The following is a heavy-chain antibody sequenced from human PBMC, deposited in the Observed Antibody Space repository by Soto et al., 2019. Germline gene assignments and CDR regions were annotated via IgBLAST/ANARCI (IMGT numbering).Heavy chain of an antibody. D-gene: IGHD2-2*01. V-gene: IGHV1-69*13. CDR1: GGTFSSYA. CDR2: IIPIFGTA. Sequence: GASVKVSCKASGGTFSSYAISWVRQAPGQGLEWMGGIIPIFGTANYAQKFQGRVTITADESTSTAYMELSSLRSEDTAVYYCARDFLGYCSSTSCPPTFDPWGQGTLVTVYS. CDR3: ARDFLGYCSSTSCPPTFDP. J-gene: IGHJ5*02.